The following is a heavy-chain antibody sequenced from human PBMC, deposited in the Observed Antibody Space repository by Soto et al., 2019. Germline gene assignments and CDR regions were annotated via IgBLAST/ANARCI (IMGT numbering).Heavy chain of an antibody. CDR1: GGSISSYY. D-gene: IGHD3-22*01. CDR3: AREDGDYYDSSGYSDAFDI. V-gene: IGHV4-59*01. Sequence: QVQLQESGPGLVKPSETLSLTCTVSGGSISSYYWSWIRQPPGKGLEWIGYIYYSGSTNYNPSLXGRVTISVDTXXNXFXXKLSSVTAADTAVYYCAREDGDYYDSSGYSDAFDIWGQGTMVTVSS. J-gene: IGHJ3*02. CDR2: IYYSGST.